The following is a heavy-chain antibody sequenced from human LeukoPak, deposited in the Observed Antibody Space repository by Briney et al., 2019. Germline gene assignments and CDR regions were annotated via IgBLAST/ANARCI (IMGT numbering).Heavy chain of an antibody. CDR2: ISYDGNTK. Sequence: GGSLRLSCAASGFIFNNYVMHWVRQAPGKGLEWVAVISYDGNTKNDADSVKGRFTISRDNSKNTLYLQMNSLRVEDTAVYYCAKRIQHKSSWCYIDYWGQGTLVTVSS. CDR3: AKRIQHKSSWCYIDY. J-gene: IGHJ4*02. CDR1: GFIFNNYV. D-gene: IGHD6-13*01. V-gene: IGHV3-30*04.